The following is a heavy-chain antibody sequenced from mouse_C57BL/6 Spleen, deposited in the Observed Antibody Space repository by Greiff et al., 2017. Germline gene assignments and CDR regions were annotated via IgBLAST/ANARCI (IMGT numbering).Heavy chain of an antibody. J-gene: IGHJ4*01. CDR2: ISYDGSN. Sequence: VQLQQSGPGLVKPSQSLSLTCSVTGYSITSGYYWNWIRQFPGNKLEWMGNISYDGSNNSNPSLKNRISITRDTSKNQFFLKLNSVTTEDTATYYCVYSKSAMDYWGQGTSVTVAS. V-gene: IGHV3-6*01. CDR1: GYSITSGYY. CDR3: VYSKSAMDY. D-gene: IGHD2-5*01.